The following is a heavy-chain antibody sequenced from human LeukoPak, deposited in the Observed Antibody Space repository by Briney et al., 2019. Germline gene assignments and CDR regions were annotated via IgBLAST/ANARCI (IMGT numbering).Heavy chain of an antibody. CDR2: MSGDGSST. D-gene: IGHD3-3*01. Sequence: PGGSLRLSCAASGFSFSSYWMHWVRQAPGKGLVWFSRMSGDGSSTSYADSVKGRFSISRDNAKNTLYMQMNSLRAEDTAVYYCVRWGDYYQSLFDSWGQGTLVTVSS. V-gene: IGHV3-74*01. CDR1: GFSFSSYW. J-gene: IGHJ4*02. CDR3: VRWGDYYQSLFDS.